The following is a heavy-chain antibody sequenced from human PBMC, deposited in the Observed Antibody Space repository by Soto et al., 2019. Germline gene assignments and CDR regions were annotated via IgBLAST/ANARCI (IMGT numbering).Heavy chain of an antibody. CDR1: GFTFSNAW. V-gene: IGHV3-15*07. CDR3: TTYPRDLTGTTHGMDV. CDR2: IKSKTDGGTT. J-gene: IGHJ6*02. D-gene: IGHD1-20*01. Sequence: EVQLVESGGGLVKPGGSLRLSCAASGFTFSNAWMNWVRQAPGKGLEWVGRIKSKTDGGTTDYAAPVKGRFTISRDDSKNTLYLQMNSLKTEHTAVYYCTTYPRDLTGTTHGMDVWGQGTTVTVSS.